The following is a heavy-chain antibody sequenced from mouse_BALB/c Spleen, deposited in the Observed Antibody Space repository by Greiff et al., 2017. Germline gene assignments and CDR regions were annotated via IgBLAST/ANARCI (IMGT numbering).Heavy chain of an antibody. CDR3: ARGSYDGYYAWFAY. CDR1: GYSITSGYY. CDR2: ISYDGSN. V-gene: IGHV3-6*02. J-gene: IGHJ3*01. Sequence: VQLKESGPGLVKPSQSLSLTCSVTGYSITSGYYWNWIRQFPGNKLEWMGYISYDGSNNYNPSLKNRISITRDTSKNQFFLKLNSVTTEDTATYYCARGSYDGYYAWFAYWGQGTLVTVSA. D-gene: IGHD2-3*01.